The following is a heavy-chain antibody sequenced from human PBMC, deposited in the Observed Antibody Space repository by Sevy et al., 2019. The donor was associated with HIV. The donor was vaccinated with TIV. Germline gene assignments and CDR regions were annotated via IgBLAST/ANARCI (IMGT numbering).Heavy chain of an antibody. D-gene: IGHD6-13*01. Sequence: GGSLRLSCAASGFTFSSYWMQWVRQDPGTGLVWVAHIDSDGTRTSYADSVKGRATISRDNAKNTLYLQMKSLRAADTAVYYCARVQGAADDYYYGLDVWGQGTTVTVSS. J-gene: IGHJ6*02. CDR3: ARVQGAADDYYYGLDV. CDR1: GFTFSSYW. V-gene: IGHV3-74*01. CDR2: IDSDGTRT.